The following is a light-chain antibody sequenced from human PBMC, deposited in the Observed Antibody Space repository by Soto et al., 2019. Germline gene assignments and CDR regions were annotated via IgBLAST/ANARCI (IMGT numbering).Light chain of an antibody. Sequence: QSGLTQPPSASGTPGQRVIISCSGKTPNIGSNYVYWYRHLPGTAPQLHIYRNNQRPSGVSDRFSGSKSRTSASLAISGLRSEDEADYYCASWDDSLSGRVFGGGTKLTVL. J-gene: IGLJ3*02. CDR1: TPNIGSNY. CDR3: ASWDDSLSGRV. V-gene: IGLV1-47*01. CDR2: RNN.